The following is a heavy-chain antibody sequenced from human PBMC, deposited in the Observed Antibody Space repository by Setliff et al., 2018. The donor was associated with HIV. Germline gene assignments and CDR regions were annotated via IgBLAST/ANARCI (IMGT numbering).Heavy chain of an antibody. CDR3: ASVGGELPPY. CDR2: MYYSGST. D-gene: IGHD1-26*01. V-gene: IGHV4-39*01. J-gene: IGHJ4*02. Sequence: SETLSLTCTVSGGSISSSSYYWGWIRQPPGKGLEWIGSMYYSGSTYYNPSLQSRVTISEDTSKKQFSPKLSSVTAADTAVYYCASVGGELPPYWGQGTLVTVSS. CDR1: GGSISSSSYY.